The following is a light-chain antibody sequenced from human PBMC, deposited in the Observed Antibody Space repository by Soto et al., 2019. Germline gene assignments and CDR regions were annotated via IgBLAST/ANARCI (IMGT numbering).Light chain of an antibody. J-gene: IGKJ1*01. Sequence: DIQMTQSPSTLSASIGDRVTITCRVSQSIDTSLAWYQQKPGKAPKLLIYKASSLQSGVPSRFSGSGSGTEFTVIISSLQPDDFETYSCQHYNAYSRTFGQGTKVEVK. CDR1: QSIDTS. V-gene: IGKV1-5*03. CDR2: KAS. CDR3: QHYNAYSRT.